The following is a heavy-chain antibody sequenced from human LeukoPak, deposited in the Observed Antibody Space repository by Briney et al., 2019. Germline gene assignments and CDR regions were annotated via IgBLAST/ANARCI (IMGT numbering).Heavy chain of an antibody. Sequence: GSSVKVSCKASGGTFSSYAISWVRQAPGQGLEWMGGIIPIFGSANYAQKFQGRVTITTDESTSTAYMELSSLRSEDTAVYYCARAKSGDSSGYYYGLDYWGQGTLVTVSS. V-gene: IGHV1-69*05. CDR2: IIPIFGSA. CDR1: GGTFSSYA. CDR3: ARAKSGDSSGYYYGLDY. J-gene: IGHJ4*02. D-gene: IGHD3-22*01.